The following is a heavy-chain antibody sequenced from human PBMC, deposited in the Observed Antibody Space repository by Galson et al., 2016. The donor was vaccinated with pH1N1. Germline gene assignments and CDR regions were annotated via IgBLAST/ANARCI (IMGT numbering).Heavy chain of an antibody. Sequence: SVKVSCKASGGPFSTYAFNWVRQAPGQGLEWVGGIIPSFGTTNFPQKFRDRLTITTDESTSTTYMELSSLRFDDTAIYYCARDGRRFYDNSAYYPSFLDYWGQGTLIPVSS. CDR2: IIPSFGTT. J-gene: IGHJ4*02. CDR1: GGPFSTYA. D-gene: IGHD3-22*01. CDR3: ARDGRRFYDNSAYYPSFLDY. V-gene: IGHV1-69*05.